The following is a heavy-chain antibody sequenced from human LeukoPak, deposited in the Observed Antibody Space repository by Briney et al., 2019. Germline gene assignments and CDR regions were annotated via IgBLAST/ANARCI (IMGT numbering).Heavy chain of an antibody. Sequence: ASVKVSCEVSGYTLTELSMHWVRQAPGKGLEWMGGFDPEDGETIYAQKFQGRVTMTEDTSTDTAYMELSSLRSEDTAVYYCATVADFWSGYLKYYYMDVWGKGTTVTVSS. D-gene: IGHD3-3*01. J-gene: IGHJ6*03. V-gene: IGHV1-24*01. CDR2: FDPEDGET. CDR3: ATVADFWSGYLKYYYMDV. CDR1: GYTLTELS.